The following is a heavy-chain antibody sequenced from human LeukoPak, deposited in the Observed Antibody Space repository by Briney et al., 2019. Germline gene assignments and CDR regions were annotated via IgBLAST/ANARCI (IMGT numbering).Heavy chain of an antibody. D-gene: IGHD6-6*01. CDR1: GGTFSSYA. Sequence: ASVKVSCKASGGTFSSYAISWVRQAPGQGLEWMGGIIPIFGTANYAQKLQGRVTMTREMSTSTVYMELSSLRSEDTAVYYCARIFEALVAFDIWGQGRMVTVSS. V-gene: IGHV1-69*05. J-gene: IGHJ3*02. CDR3: ARIFEALVAFDI. CDR2: IIPIFGTA.